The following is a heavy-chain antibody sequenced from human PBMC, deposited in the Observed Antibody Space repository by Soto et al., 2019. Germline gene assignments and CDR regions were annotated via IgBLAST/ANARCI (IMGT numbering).Heavy chain of an antibody. CDR2: ISGSGGST. Sequence: PGGSLRLSCAASGFTFSSYAMSWVRQAPGKGLEWVSAISGSGGSTYYADSVKGRFTISRDNSKNTLYLQMNSLRAEDTAVYYCAKDLSRPPSHGMDVWGQGTTVTVSS. J-gene: IGHJ6*02. V-gene: IGHV3-23*01. CDR1: GFTFSSYA. CDR3: AKDLSRPPSHGMDV.